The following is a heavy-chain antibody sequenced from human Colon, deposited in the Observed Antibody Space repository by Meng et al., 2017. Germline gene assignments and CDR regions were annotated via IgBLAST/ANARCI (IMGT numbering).Heavy chain of an antibody. Sequence: GESLKISCAASGFTFSTYDMNWVRQAPGKGLEWVASISRNSGDIYYADSVKGRFTISRSNSKNSLYLEMISLRAEDTAVYYCARPDFYYNGMDVWGQGNTVNVSS. CDR1: GFTFSTYD. J-gene: IGHJ6*02. V-gene: IGHV3-21*01. CDR2: ISRNSGDI. CDR3: ARPDFYYNGMDV.